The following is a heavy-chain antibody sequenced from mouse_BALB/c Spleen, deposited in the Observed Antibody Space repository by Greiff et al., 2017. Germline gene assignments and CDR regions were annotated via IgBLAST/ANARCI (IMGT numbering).Heavy chain of an antibody. CDR1: GFTFSSYA. J-gene: IGHJ3*01. V-gene: IGHV5-9-4*01. Sequence: EVQGVESGGGLVKPGGSLKLSCAASGFTFSSYAMSWVRQSPEKRLEWVAEISSGGSYTYYPDTVTGRFTIARDNAKNTLYLEMSSLRSEDAAMYYCARVYGNWFAYWGQGTLVTVSA. D-gene: IGHD2-1*01. CDR2: ISSGGSYT. CDR3: ARVYGNWFAY.